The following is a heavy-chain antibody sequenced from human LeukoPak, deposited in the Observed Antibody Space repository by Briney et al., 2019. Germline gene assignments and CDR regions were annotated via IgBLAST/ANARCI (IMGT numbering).Heavy chain of an antibody. J-gene: IGHJ6*03. V-gene: IGHV1-2*02. CDR2: INPHSGGT. CDR1: GYRFTVYY. D-gene: IGHD2-21*02. CDR3: ARGVTARGFYYYMDI. Sequence: GASVKVSCKASGYRFTVYYMHWVRQAPGQGLEWMGWINPHSGGTNYAQEFQGRVTMTRDTSISTAYMELSSLRPDDTAVYSCARGVTARGFYYYMDIWGNGTTVTISS.